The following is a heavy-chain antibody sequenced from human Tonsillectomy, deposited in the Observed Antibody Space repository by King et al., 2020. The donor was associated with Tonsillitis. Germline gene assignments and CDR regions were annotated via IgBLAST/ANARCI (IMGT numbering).Heavy chain of an antibody. CDR2: ISYDGSNK. J-gene: IGHJ4*02. CDR3: ARGLGYYFDY. D-gene: IGHD3-16*01. CDR1: GFTFSSYG. V-gene: IGHV3-33*05. Sequence: QLVQSGGGVVQPGRSLRLSCAASGFTFSSYGMHWVRQAPGKGLEWVAVISYDGSNKYYADSVKGRFTISRDTSENTLYLQMNSLSAEDTAVYYCARGLGYYFDYWGQGTLVTVSS.